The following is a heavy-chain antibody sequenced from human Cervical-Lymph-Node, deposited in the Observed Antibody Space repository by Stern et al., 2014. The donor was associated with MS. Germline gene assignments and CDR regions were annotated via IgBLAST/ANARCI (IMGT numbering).Heavy chain of an antibody. D-gene: IGHD5-24*01. J-gene: IGHJ4*02. V-gene: IGHV5-51*03. CDR1: GYFFNTYW. CDR2: IYPRDSDP. Sequence: EVQLVQSGAEVKKPGESLRISCQASGYFFNTYWIGWVRQMPGKGLDWMGIIYPRDSDPRYSPSFQGHVTFSADKSVNTAYLAWSSVEASDTAIYYCVRGSGGDGHNVDYWGQGTLVTVSS. CDR3: VRGSGGDGHNVDY.